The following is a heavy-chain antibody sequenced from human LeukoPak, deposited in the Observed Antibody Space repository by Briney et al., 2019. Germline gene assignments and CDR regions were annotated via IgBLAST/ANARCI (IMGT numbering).Heavy chain of an antibody. CDR3: ARYYYDSSGYYYFDY. D-gene: IGHD3-22*01. CDR1: GGSISSGSYY. V-gene: IGHV4-61*02. Sequence: PSETLSLTCTVSGGSISSGSYYWSWIRQPAGKGLEWIGRIYTSGSTNYNPSLKSRVTISVDKSKNQFSLKLSSVTAADTAVYYCARYYYDSSGYYYFDYWGQGTLVTVSS. J-gene: IGHJ4*02. CDR2: IYTSGST.